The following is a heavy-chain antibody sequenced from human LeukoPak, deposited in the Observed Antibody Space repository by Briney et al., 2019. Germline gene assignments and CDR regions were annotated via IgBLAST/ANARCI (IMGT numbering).Heavy chain of an antibody. CDR1: GGSISSSSYY. CDR2: IYYSGST. J-gene: IGHJ4*02. CDR3: ARLIAVAGTITFDY. D-gene: IGHD6-19*01. V-gene: IGHV4-39*01. Sequence: SETLSLTCTVSGGSISSSSYYWGWIRQPPGTGLEWLGSIYYSGSTYYNPSLKSRVTISVDTSKNQFSLKLSSVTAADPAVYYCARLIAVAGTITFDYWGQGTLVTVSS.